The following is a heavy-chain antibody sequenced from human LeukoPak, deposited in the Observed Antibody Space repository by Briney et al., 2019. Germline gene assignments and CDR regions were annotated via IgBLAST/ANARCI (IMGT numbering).Heavy chain of an antibody. J-gene: IGHJ4*02. V-gene: IGHV3-9*01. Sequence: GGSLRLSCAAAGFTFDDYAMHWVRQAPGKGLEWVSGISWNSGNIGYADSVKGRFIISRDNAKNSLYLQMNSLRAEDTALYYCAKGLLYYYDSSDFPTSFDYWGQGTLVTVSS. CDR2: ISWNSGNI. CDR1: GFTFDDYA. CDR3: AKGLLYYYDSSDFPTSFDY. D-gene: IGHD3-22*01.